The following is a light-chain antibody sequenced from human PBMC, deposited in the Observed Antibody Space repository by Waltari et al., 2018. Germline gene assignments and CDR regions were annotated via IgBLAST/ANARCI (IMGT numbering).Light chain of an antibody. CDR1: SSDVGGYNY. CDR3: SSYTSGSTRV. J-gene: IGLJ1*01. Sequence: QSALTQPASVSGSPGQSITIPCTGTSSDVGGYNYVSWYQQHPGKAPKLMLYDVSNRPSGVSDRFSGSKSGNTASLTISGLQAEDEADYYCSSYTSGSTRVFGTGTKVTVL. CDR2: DVS. V-gene: IGLV2-14*03.